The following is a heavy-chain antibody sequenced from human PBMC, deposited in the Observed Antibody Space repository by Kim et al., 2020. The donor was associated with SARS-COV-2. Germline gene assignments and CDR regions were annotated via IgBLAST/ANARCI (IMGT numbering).Heavy chain of an antibody. CDR1: GDSISSYY. CDR3: ARGQLWLDY. J-gene: IGHJ4*02. Sequence: ETLSLTCTVSGDSISSYYWSWIRQPPGKGLEWIGYIYYSGSTNYNPSLKSRVTISVDTSKNQFSLKLSSVTAADTAVYYCARGQLWLDYWGQGTLVTVSS. CDR2: IYYSGST. V-gene: IGHV4-59*01. D-gene: IGHD6-6*01.